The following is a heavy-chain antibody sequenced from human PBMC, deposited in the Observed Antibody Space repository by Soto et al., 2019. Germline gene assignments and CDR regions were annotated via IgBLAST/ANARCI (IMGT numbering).Heavy chain of an antibody. Sequence: SGPTLVNPTRPLWLNCTFSGFSLTTSGVGVGWIHQPPGKALEWLALIYCNDYNRYNPSLKSRLTITKDTSKNQLVLTLTNLEAVDTATYYCARSRRSSGDAFDFWGQGTLVTVSS. CDR2: IYCNDYN. V-gene: IGHV2-5*01. CDR3: ARSRRSSGDAFDF. CDR1: GFSLTTSGVG. J-gene: IGHJ3*01. D-gene: IGHD3-10*01.